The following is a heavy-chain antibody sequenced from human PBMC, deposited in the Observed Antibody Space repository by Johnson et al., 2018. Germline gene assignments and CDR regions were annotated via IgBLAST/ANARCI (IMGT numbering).Heavy chain of an antibody. CDR3: ARDYYDSSGYPIPFDY. CDR1: GGTFSSYT. Sequence: VQLVQSGAEVKKXGSSVKVXCKASGGTFSSYTISWVRQAPGQGLEWMGIIYPGDSDTRYSPSFQGQVTISADKSISTAYLQWSSLKASDTAMYYCARDYYDSSGYPIPFDYWGQGTLVTVSS. D-gene: IGHD3-22*01. CDR2: IYPGDSDT. J-gene: IGHJ4*02. V-gene: IGHV5-51*01.